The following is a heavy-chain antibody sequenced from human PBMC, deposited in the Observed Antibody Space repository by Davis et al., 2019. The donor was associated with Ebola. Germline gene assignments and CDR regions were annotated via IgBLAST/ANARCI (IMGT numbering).Heavy chain of an antibody. D-gene: IGHD1-1*01. J-gene: IGHJ5*02. V-gene: IGHV4-34*01. CDR3: ARTAKTSVSASGLGYTYFGP. CDR2: ISHGGVS. CDR1: GGSFSEYL. Sequence: SETLSLTCAVSGGSFSEYLWSWIRQSPGKGLEWIGKISHGGVSDYNPSPKSRVFISVDPSKNQFSLRMNSLTAADAAIYYCARTAKTSVSASGLGYTYFGPWSQGTLVTVSS.